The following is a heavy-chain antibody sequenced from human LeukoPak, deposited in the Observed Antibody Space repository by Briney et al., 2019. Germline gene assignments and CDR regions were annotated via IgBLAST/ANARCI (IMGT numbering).Heavy chain of an antibody. CDR3: AKRSGYTTGWFFDF. V-gene: IGHV3-23*01. CDR1: GFSFSSYA. Sequence: GGSLRLSCAASGFSFSSYAMSWVREAPGKGLEWVASISGSGDNTYYAESVKGRFTISRDNSKNTLFLQMNSLRAEDTAVFYCAKRSGYTTGWFFDFWGQGTLVTVSS. CDR2: ISGSGDNT. D-gene: IGHD6-19*01. J-gene: IGHJ4*02.